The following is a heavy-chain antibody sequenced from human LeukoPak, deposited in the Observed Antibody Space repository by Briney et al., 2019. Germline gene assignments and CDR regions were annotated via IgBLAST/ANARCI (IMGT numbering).Heavy chain of an antibody. CDR1: GGSISSYY. CDR2: IYYSGNT. D-gene: IGHD1-26*01. J-gene: IGHJ4*02. CDR3: ARSRLVGAKADY. V-gene: IGHV4-59*08. Sequence: SETLSLTCTVSGGSISSYYRSWVRQPPGKGLEWIGYIYYSGNTNYNPSLKSRVTISVDTSKNQFSLKLSSVTAADTAVYYCARSRLVGAKADYWGQGTLVTVSS.